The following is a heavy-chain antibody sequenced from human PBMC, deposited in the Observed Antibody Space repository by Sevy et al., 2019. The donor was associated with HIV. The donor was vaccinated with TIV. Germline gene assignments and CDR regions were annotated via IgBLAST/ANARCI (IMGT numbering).Heavy chain of an antibody. CDR2: ISYDGSNK. CDR3: ARDGGYCSSTSCPIRGYYYYYGMDV. J-gene: IGHJ6*02. CDR1: GFTFSSYA. D-gene: IGHD2-2*01. V-gene: IGHV3-30-3*01. Sequence: GGSLRLSCAASGFTFSSYAMHWVRQAPGKGLEWVAVISYDGSNKYYADSVKGRFTISRDNSKNTLYLQMNGLGAEDTAVYYCARDGGYCSSTSCPIRGYYYYYGMDVWGQGTTVTVSS.